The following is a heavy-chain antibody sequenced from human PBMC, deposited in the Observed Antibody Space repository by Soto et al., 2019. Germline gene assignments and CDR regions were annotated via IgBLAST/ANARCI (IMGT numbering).Heavy chain of an antibody. D-gene: IGHD4-17*01. J-gene: IGHJ2*01. CDR3: ARDPTLTNAHNWPSVL. Sequence: QVPLVESGGGVVQPGKSLRLSCAASGFTFSNYGMHWVRQAPGKGLEWVAIIWYDGSNTYYGDSVEGRFTVSRDNSKTTVYLKGNSTRSEDTAVYYWARDPTLTNAHNWPSVLWGRGTMVTVSS. CDR1: GFTFSNYG. CDR2: IWYDGSNT. V-gene: IGHV3-33*01.